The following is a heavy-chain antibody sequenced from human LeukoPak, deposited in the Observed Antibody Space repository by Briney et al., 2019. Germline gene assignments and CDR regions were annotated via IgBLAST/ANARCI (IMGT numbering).Heavy chain of an antibody. CDR2: IKPDGSER. CDR3: ARDWGAYYHFFDY. CDR1: GFSMSVYW. J-gene: IGHJ4*02. D-gene: IGHD3-22*01. Sequence: PGGSLRLSCEAPGFSMSVYWMSWVRQAPGKGLEWVGNIKPDGSERNYVDSVKGRFTISRDIAKKSLYLQMSSLRAEDTAVYYCARDWGAYYHFFDYWGQGTLVTVSS. V-gene: IGHV3-7*01.